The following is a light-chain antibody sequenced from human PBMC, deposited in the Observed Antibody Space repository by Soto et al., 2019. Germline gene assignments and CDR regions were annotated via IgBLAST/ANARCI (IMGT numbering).Light chain of an antibody. Sequence: QSVLTQPPSASGSPGQSVTISCTGTSSDVGGYNYVSWYQQHLGKATKLMIYEVSKRPSGVPDRFSGSKSGNTASLTVSGLQAEDEADYYCTSYAGSNNFVGFGGGTKVTVL. CDR2: EVS. V-gene: IGLV2-8*01. CDR1: SSDVGGYNY. CDR3: TSYAGSNNFVG. J-gene: IGLJ2*01.